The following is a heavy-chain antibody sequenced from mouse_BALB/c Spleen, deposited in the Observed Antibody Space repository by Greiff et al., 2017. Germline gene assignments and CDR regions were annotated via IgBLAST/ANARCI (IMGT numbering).Heavy chain of an antibody. CDR1: GFTFSSYA. Sequence: EVKLVESGGGLVKPGGSLKLSCAASGFTFSSYAMSWVRQTPEKRLEWVATISSGGSYTYYPDSVKGRFTISRDNAKNTLYLQMSSLRSEDTAMYYCARQEGSDYYGSSYGYYFDYWGQGTTLTVSS. D-gene: IGHD1-1*01. V-gene: IGHV5-9-3*01. J-gene: IGHJ2*01. CDR3: ARQEGSDYYGSSYGYYFDY. CDR2: ISSGGSYT.